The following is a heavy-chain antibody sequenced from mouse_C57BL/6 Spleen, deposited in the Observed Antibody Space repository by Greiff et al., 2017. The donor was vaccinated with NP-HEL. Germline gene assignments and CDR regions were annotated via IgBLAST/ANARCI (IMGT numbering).Heavy chain of an antibody. J-gene: IGHJ2*01. V-gene: IGHV1-61*01. Sequence: QVQLQQPGAELVRPGSSVKLSCKASGYTFTSYWMDWVKQRPGQGLEWIGNIYPSDSETHYNQKFKDKATLTVDKSSSTAYMQLCSLTSEDSAVYYCAIRRGNYGDWGQGTTLTVAT. CDR2: IYPSDSET. CDR3: AIRRGNYGD. CDR1: GYTFTSYW. D-gene: IGHD2-1*01.